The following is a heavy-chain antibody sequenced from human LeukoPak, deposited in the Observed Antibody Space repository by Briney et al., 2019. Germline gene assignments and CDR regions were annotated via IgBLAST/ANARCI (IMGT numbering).Heavy chain of an antibody. CDR1: GGSISSYY. D-gene: IGHD3-3*01. CDR2: INHSGST. J-gene: IGHJ6*03. Sequence: ASETLSLTCTVSGGSISSYYWNWIRQPPGKGLEWIGDINHSGSTNYNPSIKSRVTISIDTSKNQFSLKLRFVTAADTAVYYCARVCRYDFWSGYYSPSPYYYYYMDVWGKGTTVTVSS. CDR3: ARVCRYDFWSGYYSPSPYYYYYMDV. V-gene: IGHV4-59*12.